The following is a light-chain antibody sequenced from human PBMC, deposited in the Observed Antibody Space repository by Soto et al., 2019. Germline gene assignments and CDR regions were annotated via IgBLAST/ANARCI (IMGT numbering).Light chain of an antibody. CDR3: QQTNSFPIT. CDR2: AAS. J-gene: IGKJ5*01. CDR1: QDIRSW. Sequence: DIQVTQSAASVPASVGDRVTITCRASQDIRSWLAWHQQKPGKAPKLLIYAASSLQSGVPSRFSGSGSGTHFTLTISSLQHEDFATYYCQQTNSFPITFGQRTRLEIK. V-gene: IGKV1D-12*01.